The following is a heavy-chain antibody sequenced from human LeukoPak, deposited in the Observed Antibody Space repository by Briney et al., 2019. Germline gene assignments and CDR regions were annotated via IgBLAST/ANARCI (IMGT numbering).Heavy chain of an antibody. Sequence: SETLSLTCAVYGGSFSGYYWSWIRQPPGKGLEWIGEINHSGSTNYNPSLKSRGTISVDTSKNQFSLKLSSVTAADTAVYYCARRFHDFWSGYYVSGDYYMDVWGKGTTVTVSS. J-gene: IGHJ6*03. CDR2: INHSGST. CDR1: GGSFSGYY. CDR3: ARRFHDFWSGYYVSGDYYMDV. D-gene: IGHD3-3*01. V-gene: IGHV4-34*01.